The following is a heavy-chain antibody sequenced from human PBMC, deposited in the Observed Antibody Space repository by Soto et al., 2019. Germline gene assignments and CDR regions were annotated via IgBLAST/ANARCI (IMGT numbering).Heavy chain of an antibody. D-gene: IGHD5-18*01. Sequence: EVQLVESGGGLVKPGGSLRLSCAASGFTFSSYSMNWVRQAPGKGLEWVSSISSSSSYIYYADSVKGRFTISRDNAKNSLYLQMNSLRAEDTAVYYCARDRSDRGYSREGEFDYWGQGTLVTVSS. CDR3: ARDRSDRGYSREGEFDY. V-gene: IGHV3-21*01. J-gene: IGHJ4*02. CDR2: ISSSSSYI. CDR1: GFTFSSYS.